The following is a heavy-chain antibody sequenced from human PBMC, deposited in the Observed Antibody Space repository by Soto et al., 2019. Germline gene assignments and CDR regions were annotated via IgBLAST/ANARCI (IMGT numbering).Heavy chain of an antibody. CDR1: GGSISSYY. D-gene: IGHD1-26*01. CDR2: IYYSGST. V-gene: IGHV4-59*01. J-gene: IGHJ4*02. Sequence: QVQLQESGPGLVKPSETLSLTCTVSGGSISSYYWSWIRQPPGKGLEWIGYIYYSGSTNYNPSLNSRVTISVDTSKNQFSLKLSSVTAADTAVYYCARGLEVGATRFDYWGQGTLVTVSS. CDR3: ARGLEVGATRFDY.